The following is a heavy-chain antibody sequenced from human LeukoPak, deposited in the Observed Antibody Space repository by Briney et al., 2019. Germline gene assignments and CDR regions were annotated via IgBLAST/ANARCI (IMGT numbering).Heavy chain of an antibody. CDR3: SRESGPFSPFGF. D-gene: IGHD1-26*01. CDR2: MYHDGDT. Sequence: SETLSLTCAVSRGSISSGGYSWSWIRQPPGKGLEWIGYMYHDGDTYYNPSLKGRVTISVDRSKNQFSLKVSSVTAADTAVYYCSRESGPFSPFGFWGQGTLVSVHS. J-gene: IGHJ4*02. V-gene: IGHV4-30-2*01. CDR1: RGSISSGGYS.